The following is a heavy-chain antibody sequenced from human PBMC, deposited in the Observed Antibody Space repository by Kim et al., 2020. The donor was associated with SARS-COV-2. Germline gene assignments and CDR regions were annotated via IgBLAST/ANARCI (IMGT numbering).Heavy chain of an antibody. D-gene: IGHD6-19*01. CDR2: IHSSVRA. V-gene: IGHV4-59*01. J-gene: IGHJ4*02. Sequence: SETLSLTCNVSGDSMIDFFWSWIRQPPGRRLEWLGYIHSSVRANYNPSVKSRVTLSVDTSKSQFSLNLISVTAADTAIYYCARGNGWHIFWRQGSLV. CDR3: ARGNGWHIF. CDR1: GDSMIDFF.